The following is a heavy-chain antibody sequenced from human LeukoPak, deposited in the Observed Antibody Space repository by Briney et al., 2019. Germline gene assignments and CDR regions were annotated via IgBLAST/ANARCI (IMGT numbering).Heavy chain of an antibody. D-gene: IGHD2-2*01. Sequence: SVKVSCKASGGTFSSYTISWVRQAPGQGLEWMGRIIPILGIANYAQKFQGRVTITADKSTSTAYMELSSLRSEDTAVYYCARDRVVVVPAAIDYYYSMDVWGQGTTVTVSS. V-gene: IGHV1-69*04. CDR2: IIPILGIA. CDR3: ARDRVVVVPAAIDYYYSMDV. J-gene: IGHJ6*02. CDR1: GGTFSSYT.